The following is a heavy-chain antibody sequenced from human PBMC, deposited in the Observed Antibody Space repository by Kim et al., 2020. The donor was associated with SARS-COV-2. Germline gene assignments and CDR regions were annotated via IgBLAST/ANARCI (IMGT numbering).Heavy chain of an antibody. V-gene: IGHV4-31*03. J-gene: IGHJ6*02. Sequence: SETLSLTCTVSGGSISSGGYYWSWIRQHPGKGLEWIGYIYYSGSTYYNPSLKSRVTISVDTSKNQFSLKLSSVTAADTAVYYCARDPRKNPVPLGYYDYSGVDVGGQGTTVTVSS. CDR1: GGSISSGGYY. CDR3: ARDPRKNPVPLGYYDYSGVDV. CDR2: IYYSGST.